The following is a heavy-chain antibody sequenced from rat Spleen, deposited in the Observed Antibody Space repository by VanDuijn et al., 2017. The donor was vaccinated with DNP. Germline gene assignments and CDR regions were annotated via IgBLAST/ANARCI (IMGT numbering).Heavy chain of an antibody. J-gene: IGHJ2*01. V-gene: IGHV5-20*01. CDR3: TKDAFDY. CDR1: GFPFSDYF. CDR2: ISHDGGGT. Sequence: EVQLMESGGTLVQPGRSLKLSCAASGFPFSDYFMAWVRQVPNKGLEWVASISHDGGGTYYRDSVRGRFTISRDNAEDTLFLQMNSLRSEDTATYYCTKDAFDYWGQGVMVTVSS.